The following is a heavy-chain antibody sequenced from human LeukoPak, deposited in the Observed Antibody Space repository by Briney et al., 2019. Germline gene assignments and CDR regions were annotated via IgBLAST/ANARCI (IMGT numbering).Heavy chain of an antibody. CDR2: ISYDGSNK. CDR1: GFTFSSYA. D-gene: IGHD1-26*01. V-gene: IGHV3-30-3*01. Sequence: PGRSLRLSCAASGFTFSSYAMHWVRQAPGKGLEWVAVISYDGSNKYYADSVKGRFTISRDNSKNTLYLQMNSLRAEDTAVYYCARRGSSEYYFDYWGQGTLVTVSS. CDR3: ARRGSSEYYFDY. J-gene: IGHJ4*02.